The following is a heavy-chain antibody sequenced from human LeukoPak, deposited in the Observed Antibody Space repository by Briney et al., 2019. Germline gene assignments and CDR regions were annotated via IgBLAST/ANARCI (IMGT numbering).Heavy chain of an antibody. J-gene: IGHJ4*02. D-gene: IGHD4-17*01. CDR1: GFTFSSYA. CDR3: AKVLTTVTTGNYFDY. Sequence: RGGSLILSCAASGFTFSSYALSWVRQAPGKGLEWVSGISDSGDFTYYAIPVKGRFSISRDKSKNTMYLQMNSLRADDTAVYFCAKVLTTVTTGNYFDYWGPGNLGSVSS. CDR2: ISDSGDFT. V-gene: IGHV3-23*01.